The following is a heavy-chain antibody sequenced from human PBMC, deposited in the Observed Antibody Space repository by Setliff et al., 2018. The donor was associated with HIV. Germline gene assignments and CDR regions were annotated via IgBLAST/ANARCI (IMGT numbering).Heavy chain of an antibody. V-gene: IGHV4-34*09. CDR1: GGSLRNYY. J-gene: IGHJ4*02. CDR2: AYHTGST. CDR3: ARVSLDLKYYDSAGYTHPLYFFDY. Sequence: LSLTCAVYGGSLRNYYWSWIRQPPGKGLEWIGEAYHTGSTNYSPSLERRVTISVDTSKNQFSQALTSVTAADTAIYFCARVSLDLKYYDSAGYTHPLYFFDYWGQGKLVTVSS. D-gene: IGHD3-16*01.